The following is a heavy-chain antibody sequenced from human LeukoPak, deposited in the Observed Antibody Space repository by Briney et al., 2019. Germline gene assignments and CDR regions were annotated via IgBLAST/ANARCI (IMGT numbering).Heavy chain of an antibody. CDR3: AKLGSTYYDFWSEDYFDY. CDR1: GFTFSSYA. Sequence: PGGSLRLSCAASGFTFSSYAMSWVRQAPGRGLEWVSAISGSGGSTYYADSVKGRFTISRDNSKNTLYLQMNSLRAEDTAVYYCAKLGSTYYDFWSEDYFDYWGQGTLVTVSS. CDR2: ISGSGGST. D-gene: IGHD3-3*01. V-gene: IGHV3-23*01. J-gene: IGHJ4*02.